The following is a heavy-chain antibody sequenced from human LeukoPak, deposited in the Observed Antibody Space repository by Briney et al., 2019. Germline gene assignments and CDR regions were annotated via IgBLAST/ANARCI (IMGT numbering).Heavy chain of an antibody. Sequence: GGSLRLSCAASGFTFSSYAMSWVRQAPGKGLEWVSAISGSGGSTYYADSEKGRFTISRDNSKNTLYLQMNSLRAEDTAVYYCAKVSAGGYFSYYYMDVWGKGTTVTVSS. D-gene: IGHD2-2*03. J-gene: IGHJ6*03. V-gene: IGHV3-23*01. CDR3: AKVSAGGYFSYYYMDV. CDR1: GFTFSSYA. CDR2: ISGSGGST.